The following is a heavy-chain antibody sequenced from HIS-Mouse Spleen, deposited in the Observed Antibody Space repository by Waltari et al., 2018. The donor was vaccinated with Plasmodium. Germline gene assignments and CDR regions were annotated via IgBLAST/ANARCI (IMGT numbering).Heavy chain of an antibody. J-gene: IGHJ2*01. CDR1: GFTLGTDS. CDR2: ISSSSSTI. CDR3: ARADGSYWYFDL. Sequence: EVQLVESGGGLVQPGGSLSLSSPPSGFTLGTDSMDWVRQAPGKGVEWVSYISSSSSTIYYADSVKGRFTISRDNAKNSLYLQMNSLRAEDTAVYYCARADGSYWYFDLWGRGTLVTVSS. D-gene: IGHD1-26*01. V-gene: IGHV3-48*01.